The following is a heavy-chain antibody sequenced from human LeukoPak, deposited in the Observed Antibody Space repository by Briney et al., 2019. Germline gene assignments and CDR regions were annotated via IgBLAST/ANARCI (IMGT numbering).Heavy chain of an antibody. CDR3: AGAPGYYDCGYYMDV. V-gene: IGHV4-59*01. Sequence: PSETLSLTCTVSGGSISSYYWSWIRQPPGKGLEWIGYIYYSGSTNYNPSLKSRVTISVDTSKNQFSLKLSSVTAADTAVYYCAGAPGYYDCGYYMDVWGKGTTVTVSS. D-gene: IGHD3-22*01. CDR2: IYYSGST. J-gene: IGHJ6*03. CDR1: GGSISSYY.